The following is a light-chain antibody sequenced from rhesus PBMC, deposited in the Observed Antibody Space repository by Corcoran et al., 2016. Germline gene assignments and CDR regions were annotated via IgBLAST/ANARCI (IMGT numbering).Light chain of an antibody. CDR3: QQGYSYPFT. CDR1: QSLSNY. CDR2: RAS. Sequence: DIQMTQSPSSLSASVGDRVTITCKASQSLSNYLNWYQQKPGKIPKLLIYRASSLQSGIPSRFSCSGSGTYFTLTISSLQPEDFATYYCQQGYSYPFTFGPGTKLDIK. J-gene: IGKJ3*01. V-gene: IGKV1-43*03.